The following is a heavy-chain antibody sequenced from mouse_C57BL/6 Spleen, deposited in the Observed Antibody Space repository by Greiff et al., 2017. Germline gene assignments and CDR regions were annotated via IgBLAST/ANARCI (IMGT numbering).Heavy chain of an antibody. CDR3: ARSSMVTTEDYYAMDY. D-gene: IGHD2-2*01. CDR1: GYSFTGYY. Sequence: EVQLQQSGPELVKPGASVKISCKASGYSFTGYYMNWVKQSPEKSLEWIGEINPSTGGTTYNQKFKAKATLTVDKSSSTAYMQLKSLTSEDSAVYYCARSSMVTTEDYYAMDYWGQGTSVTVSS. J-gene: IGHJ4*01. V-gene: IGHV1-42*01. CDR2: INPSTGGT.